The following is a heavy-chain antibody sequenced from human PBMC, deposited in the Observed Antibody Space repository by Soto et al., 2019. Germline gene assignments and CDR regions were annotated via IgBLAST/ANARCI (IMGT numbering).Heavy chain of an antibody. CDR1: GGTFSSYA. Sequence: QVQLVQSGAEVKKPGSSVKVSCKASGGTFSSYAISWVRQAPGQGLEWMGGIIPIFGTANYAQKLQGRVTITADESTTTAYMELSSLRSEDTAVYYWAREAVAGTGWFDPWGQGTLVTVSS. CDR2: IIPIFGTA. CDR3: AREAVAGTGWFDP. J-gene: IGHJ5*02. D-gene: IGHD6-19*01. V-gene: IGHV1-69*01.